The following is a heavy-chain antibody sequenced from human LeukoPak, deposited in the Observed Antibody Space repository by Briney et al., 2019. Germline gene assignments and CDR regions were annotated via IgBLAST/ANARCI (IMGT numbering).Heavy chain of an antibody. J-gene: IGHJ4*02. CDR1: GFTFSSYG. Sequence: PGGSLRLSCAASGFTFSSYGMHWVRQAPGKGLEWVAFIRYDGSNKYYADSVKGRFTISRDNSKNTLYLQMNSLRAEDTAVYYCAKDGGYFDWLFPLDYWGQGTLVTVPS. CDR2: IRYDGSNK. V-gene: IGHV3-30*02. CDR3: AKDGGYFDWLFPLDY. D-gene: IGHD3-9*01.